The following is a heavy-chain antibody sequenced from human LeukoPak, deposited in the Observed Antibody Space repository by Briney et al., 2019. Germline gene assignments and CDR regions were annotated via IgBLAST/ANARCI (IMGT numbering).Heavy chain of an antibody. CDR1: GLTFSDHY. J-gene: IGHJ4*02. CDR2: SRNRAKSYTT. V-gene: IGHV3-72*01. Sequence: GGSLRLSCAVSGLTFSDHYMDWVRQAPGKGLEWVGRSRNRAKSYTTDYAASVKGRFTISRDDSKSTLYLQMNSLETEDTAVYYCSRDATGDHWGQGTLVSVSS. CDR3: SRDATGDH.